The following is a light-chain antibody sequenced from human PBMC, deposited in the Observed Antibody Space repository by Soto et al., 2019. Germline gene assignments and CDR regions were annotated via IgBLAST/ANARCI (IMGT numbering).Light chain of an antibody. Sequence: EIVLTQSPGTLSLSPVERATLSCMASQSVTSNYLAWYQQKPGQAPRLPIFGAPSRATGIPDRFSGGGSGTDFTLTISSLEPEDFAVYYCQQRSNWPPITFGQGTRLEI. CDR3: QQRSNWPPIT. CDR1: QSVTSNY. CDR2: GAP. J-gene: IGKJ5*01. V-gene: IGKV3D-20*02.